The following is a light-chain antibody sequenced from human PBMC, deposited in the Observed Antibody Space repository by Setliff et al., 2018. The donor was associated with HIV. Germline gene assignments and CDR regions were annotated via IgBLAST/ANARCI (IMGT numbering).Light chain of an antibody. CDR1: SSDVGDYNY. CDR3: NSFTAGNTPSV. V-gene: IGLV2-14*03. CDR2: GVS. Sequence: QSALTQPASVSGSPGQSITISCTGTSSDVGDYNYVSWYQQHPGKVPKLLIFGVSNRPSGVSDRFSGSKSGNTASLTISGLQAEDEADYYCNSFTAGNTPSVFGPGTKVTVL. J-gene: IGLJ1*01.